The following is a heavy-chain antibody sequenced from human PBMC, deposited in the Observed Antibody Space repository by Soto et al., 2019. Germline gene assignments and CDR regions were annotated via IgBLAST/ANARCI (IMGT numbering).Heavy chain of an antibody. J-gene: IGHJ3*02. CDR1: VFRFSTYG. CDR3: VRERGPFDAFDI. V-gene: IGHV3-33*01. CDR2: IWANGINK. Sequence: WGSLRITCASSVFRFSTYGMHWVRQAPGKGLEWVAVIWANGINKDYADSVRGRFTISRDNSKNTLDLQMNSLRAEDTALYYCVRERGPFDAFDIWGLGTMVTVSS.